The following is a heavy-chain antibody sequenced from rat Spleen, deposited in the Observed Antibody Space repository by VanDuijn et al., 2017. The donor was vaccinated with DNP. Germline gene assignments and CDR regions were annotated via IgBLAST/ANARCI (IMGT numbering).Heavy chain of an antibody. J-gene: IGHJ2*01. CDR1: GFTFSDYY. V-gene: IGHV5-27*01. D-gene: IGHD1-9*01. Sequence: EVQLVESGGGLVQPGRSLKLSCAASGFTFSDYYMAWVRQAPTKGLEWVAYMSPTTRSSYYRDSVKGRFTVSRDDATSTLYLQMDSLRSEDTATYYCTTESTYYGYFDYWGQGGMVTVSS. CDR2: MSPTTRSS. CDR3: TTESTYYGYFDY.